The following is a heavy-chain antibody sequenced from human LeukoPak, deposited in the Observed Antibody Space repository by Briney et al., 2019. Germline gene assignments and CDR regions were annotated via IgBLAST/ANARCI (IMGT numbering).Heavy chain of an antibody. J-gene: IGHJ5*02. D-gene: IGHD3-10*01. V-gene: IGHV1-18*01. CDR1: GYTFTSYG. CDR2: ISAYNGNT. CDR3: ARDGIWFGELFPFDP. Sequence: ASVKVSCKASGYTFTSYGISWVRHAPGQGLEWMGWISAYNGNTNYAQKLQGRVTMTADTSTSTAYMELRSLRSDDTAVYYCARDGIWFGELFPFDPWGQGTLVTVSS.